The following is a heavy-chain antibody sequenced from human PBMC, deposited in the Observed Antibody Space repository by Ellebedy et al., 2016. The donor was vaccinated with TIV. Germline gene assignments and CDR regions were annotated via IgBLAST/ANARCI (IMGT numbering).Heavy chain of an antibody. CDR1: GYSISSGYY. V-gene: IGHV4-38-2*02. CDR2: IYHSGNT. D-gene: IGHD3-10*01. CDR3: ARDFYGSGPNHDY. Sequence: ESLKISCTVSGYSISSGYYWGWLRQPPGKGLEWIGSIYHSGNTQYNPSLKSRVTISVDTYKNQFSLKLNSVTAADTAVYYWARDFYGSGPNHDYWGQGTLVTVSS. J-gene: IGHJ4*02.